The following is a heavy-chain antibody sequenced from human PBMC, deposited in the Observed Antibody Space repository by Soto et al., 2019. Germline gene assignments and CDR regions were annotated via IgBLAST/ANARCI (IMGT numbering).Heavy chain of an antibody. Sequence: PGGSLRLSCAASGFTFSDYYMSWIRQAPGKGLEWVSYISSSGSTIYYADSVKGRFTISRDNAKNSLYLQMNSLRAEDTAVYYCARDPYSSSGKAYYYGMDVWGQGTTVTVSS. V-gene: IGHV3-11*01. CDR2: ISSSGSTI. CDR3: ARDPYSSSGKAYYYGMDV. CDR1: GFTFSDYY. J-gene: IGHJ6*02. D-gene: IGHD6-6*01.